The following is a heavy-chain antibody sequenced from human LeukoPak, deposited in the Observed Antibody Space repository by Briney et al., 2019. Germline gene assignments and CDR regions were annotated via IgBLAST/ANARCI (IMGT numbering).Heavy chain of an antibody. V-gene: IGHV3-49*03. D-gene: IGHD3-22*01. CDR1: GFTFGDYA. J-gene: IGHJ4*02. Sequence: GGSLRLSCTASGFTFGDYAMSWFRQAPGKGLEWVGFIRSKAYGGTTEYAASVKGRFTISRDDSKNIAYLQMNSLKTEDTAVYYCTAHYYDSSGYYEWGQGTLVTVSS. CDR3: TAHYYDSSGYYE. CDR2: IRSKAYGGTT.